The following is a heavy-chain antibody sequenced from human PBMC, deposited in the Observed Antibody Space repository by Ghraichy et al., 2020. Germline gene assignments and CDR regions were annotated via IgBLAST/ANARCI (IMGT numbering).Heavy chain of an antibody. V-gene: IGHV3-23*01. D-gene: IGHD3-10*01. Sequence: GGSLRLSCAASRFIFSSYAMSWVRQAPGKGLEWVSVISGSGATTYYADSVKGRFTISRDNSKNTLYLQMDSLRAEDTAVYYCAKIGVRENWFDPWGQGTLVTVSS. CDR1: RFIFSSYA. CDR3: AKIGVRENWFDP. J-gene: IGHJ5*02. CDR2: ISGSGATT.